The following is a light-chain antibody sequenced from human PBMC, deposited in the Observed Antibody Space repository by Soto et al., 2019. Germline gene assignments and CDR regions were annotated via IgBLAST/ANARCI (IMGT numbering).Light chain of an antibody. CDR1: QSVSSD. Sequence: ETVMTQSPGTLSVSPGERVTLSCRASQSVSSDLAWYQQKPGQAPRLLIFHTSTRAPAVPARFSGSGSGTEFILTISSLQPEDFAVYYCQHYNNWPLTFGGGTKVEIK. CDR3: QHYNNWPLT. J-gene: IGKJ4*01. V-gene: IGKV3-15*01. CDR2: HTS.